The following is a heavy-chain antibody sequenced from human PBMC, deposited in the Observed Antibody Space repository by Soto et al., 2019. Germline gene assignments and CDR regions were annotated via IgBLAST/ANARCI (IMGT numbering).Heavy chain of an antibody. D-gene: IGHD1-26*01. V-gene: IGHV3-48*03. CDR3: ASESCCDREGDC. CDR2: ISSGGTSM. CDR1: GFMFRSYE. J-gene: IGHJ4*02. Sequence: EVQLVESGGGLVQPGGSLRLSCAASGFMFRSYEMNWVRQAPGKGLEWVSYISSGGTSMYYADSVKGRFTISRDNAKNSLYLQMNSLRAEDTAVYYCASESCCDREGDCWGQGSLVIVSS.